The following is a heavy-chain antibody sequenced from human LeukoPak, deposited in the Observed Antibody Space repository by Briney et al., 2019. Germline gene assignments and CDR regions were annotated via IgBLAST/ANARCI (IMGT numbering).Heavy chain of an antibody. CDR3: AKSPIVVVPAAIDY. V-gene: IGHV4-39*07. CDR1: GGSISSSSYY. CDR2: IYYSGST. J-gene: IGHJ4*02. D-gene: IGHD2-2*02. Sequence: SETLSLTCTVSGGSISSSSYYWGWIRQPPGKGLEWIGSIYYSGSTYYADSVKGRFTISRDNSKNTLYLQMNSLRAEDTAVYYCAKSPIVVVPAAIDYWGQGTLVTVSS.